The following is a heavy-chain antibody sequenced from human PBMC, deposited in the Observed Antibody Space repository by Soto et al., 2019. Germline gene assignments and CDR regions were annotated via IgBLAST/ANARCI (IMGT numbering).Heavy chain of an antibody. V-gene: IGHV4-39*01. CDR2: VYKSGST. J-gene: IGHJ4*02. Sequence: NPSETLSLTCSVSGDSITNTTYYWDWIRQPPGKGLEWLGSVYKSGSTYYNPSLKSRVTVSVDTAKDQFSLELDSVTAADTAVYYCASQRDGYSIDYWGQGSLVTVS. CDR3: ASQRDGYSIDY. D-gene: IGHD4-4*01. CDR1: GDSITNTTYY.